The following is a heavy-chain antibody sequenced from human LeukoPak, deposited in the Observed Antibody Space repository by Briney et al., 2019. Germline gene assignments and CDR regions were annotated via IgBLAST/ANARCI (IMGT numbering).Heavy chain of an antibody. CDR2: IYSGGST. Sequence: GGSLRLSGAASGFTVSSNCMSWVRQAPGKGLEWVSVIYSGGSTYYADSVKGRLTISRDNSKNTLYLQMNSLRAEDTAVYYCAREFYDSSGYPNDYWGQGTLVTVSS. D-gene: IGHD3-22*01. J-gene: IGHJ4*02. CDR3: AREFYDSSGYPNDY. CDR1: GFTVSSNC. V-gene: IGHV3-53*01.